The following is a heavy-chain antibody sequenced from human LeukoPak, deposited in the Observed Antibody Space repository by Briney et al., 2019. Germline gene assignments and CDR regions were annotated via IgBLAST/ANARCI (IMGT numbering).Heavy chain of an antibody. Sequence: RGGSLRLSCAVSGFPFSSSWMQWVRQAPGKGLVWVSRINSDGSTINYADSVKGRFTISRDNAKNTLYLQMNSLRAEDTAVYYCGSTVSTDAWGQGTLVTVSS. CDR2: INSDGSTI. CDR1: GFPFSSSW. CDR3: GSTVSTDA. J-gene: IGHJ5*02. V-gene: IGHV3-74*01. D-gene: IGHD4-4*01.